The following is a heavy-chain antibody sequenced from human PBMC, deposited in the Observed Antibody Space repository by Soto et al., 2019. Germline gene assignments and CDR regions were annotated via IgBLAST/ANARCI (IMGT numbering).Heavy chain of an antibody. D-gene: IGHD5-12*01. V-gene: IGHV3-33*01. CDR3: ARDAIRVATIIDY. CDR1: GFTVSTHA. J-gene: IGHJ4*02. CDR2: IWYDGTEK. Sequence: QVQLGESGGGVVQPGRSLRLSCAASGFTVSTHAMHWVRQAPGKGLEWVAVIWYDGTEKHYADSVKGRFTISRDNSKNMLFLQINSLTAEDTAIYYCARDAIRVATIIDYWGQGTLVTVSS.